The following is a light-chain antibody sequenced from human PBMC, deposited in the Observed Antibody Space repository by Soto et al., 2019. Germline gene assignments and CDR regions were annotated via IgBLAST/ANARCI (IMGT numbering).Light chain of an antibody. CDR3: QQFNGFPLT. CDR2: DAS. CDR1: QDIGSA. J-gene: IGKJ4*01. Sequence: IQLTQSPSSLSASVGDRVTITCRAGQDIGSALAWYQQRPGKAPKLLLYDASNLEAGVPSRFSGSGSGTDFTLTITSLRPDDFAAYYCQQFNGFPLTFGAGTKVQIK. V-gene: IGKV1-13*02.